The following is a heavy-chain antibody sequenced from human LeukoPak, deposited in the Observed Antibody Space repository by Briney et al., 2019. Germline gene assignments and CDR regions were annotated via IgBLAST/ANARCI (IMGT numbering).Heavy chain of an antibody. CDR2: INPNSGGT. CDR1: GYTFTGYF. V-gene: IGHV1-2*02. D-gene: IGHD3-9*01. Sequence: ASVKVSCKASGYTFTGYFIHWVRQAPGQGLEWMGWINPNSGGTNYAQKFHGRVTMTRDTSISTAYMQLSRLRSDDTAVYYCARVTGRHFDWLPYFDYWGQGTLATVSS. CDR3: ARVTGRHFDWLPYFDY. J-gene: IGHJ4*02.